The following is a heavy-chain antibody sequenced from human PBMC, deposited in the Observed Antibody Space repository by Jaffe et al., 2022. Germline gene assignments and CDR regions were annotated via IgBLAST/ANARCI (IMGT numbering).Heavy chain of an antibody. D-gene: IGHD5-12*01. CDR2: IIPIFGTA. V-gene: IGHV1-69*05. J-gene: IGHJ1*01. CDR1: GGTFSSYA. Sequence: QVQLVQSGAEVKKPGSSVKVSCKASGGTFSSYAISWVRQAPGQGLEWMGGIIPIFGTANYAQKFQGRVTITTDESTSTAYMELSSLRSEDTAVYYCARDPEGSGFPGDIPGYFQHWGQGTLVTVSS. CDR3: ARDPEGSGFPGDIPGYFQH.